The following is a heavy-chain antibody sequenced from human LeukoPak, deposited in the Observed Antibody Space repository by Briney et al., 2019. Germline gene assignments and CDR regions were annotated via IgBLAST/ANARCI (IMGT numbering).Heavy chain of an antibody. J-gene: IGHJ4*02. Sequence: SQTLSLTRTVSGGSISSGGYYWSWIRQHPGKGLEWIGYIYYSGSTYYNPSLKSRVTISVDTSKNQFSLKLSSVTAADTAVYYCARGYGSGSYPFDYWGQGTLVTVSS. CDR1: GGSISSGGYY. V-gene: IGHV4-31*03. D-gene: IGHD3-10*01. CDR2: IYYSGST. CDR3: ARGYGSGSYPFDY.